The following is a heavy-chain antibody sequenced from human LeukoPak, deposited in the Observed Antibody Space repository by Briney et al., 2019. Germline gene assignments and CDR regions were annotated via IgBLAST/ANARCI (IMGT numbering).Heavy chain of an antibody. CDR2: IYYSGST. CDR3: ARGVVAPAAMLYYFDY. V-gene: IGHV4-31*03. D-gene: IGHD2-2*01. Sequence: SETLSLTCTVSGGSISSGGYYWSWIRQHPGKGLEWIGYIYYSGSTHYNPSLKSRVTISVDTSKNQFSLKLSSVTAADTAVYYCARGVVAPAAMLYYFDYWGQGTLVTVSS. J-gene: IGHJ4*02. CDR1: GGSISSGGYY.